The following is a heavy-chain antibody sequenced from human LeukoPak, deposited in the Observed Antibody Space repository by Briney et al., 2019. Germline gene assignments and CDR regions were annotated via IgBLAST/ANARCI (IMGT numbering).Heavy chain of an antibody. D-gene: IGHD6-6*01. V-gene: IGHV3-64*01. CDR1: GFTFSSYA. CDR2: ISSNGGST. J-gene: IGHJ5*02. CDR3: AREAHPGGAALNWFDP. Sequence: GGSLRLSCVASGFTFSSYAMHWVRQAPGKGLEYVSAISSNGGSTYYANSVRGRFTISRDNSKNTLYLQMGSLRAEDMAVYYCAREAHPGGAALNWFDPWGQGTLVTVSS.